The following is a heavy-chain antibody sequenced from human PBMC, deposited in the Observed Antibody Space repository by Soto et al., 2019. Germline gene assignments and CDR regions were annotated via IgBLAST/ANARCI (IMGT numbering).Heavy chain of an antibody. CDR3: VRDRGYNAFDY. CDR2: IKEDGSEK. V-gene: IGHV3-7*01. D-gene: IGHD5-18*01. Sequence: EVQLVESGGGLVQPGGSLRLSCAASGFTFSTSWMNWVRQAQGKGLEWVAGIKEDGSEKYYVDSVKGRFTISKDNAENSLELHMNRLRVEDTAVYYCVRDRGYNAFDYWGLGTLVTVSS. CDR1: GFTFSTSW. J-gene: IGHJ4*02.